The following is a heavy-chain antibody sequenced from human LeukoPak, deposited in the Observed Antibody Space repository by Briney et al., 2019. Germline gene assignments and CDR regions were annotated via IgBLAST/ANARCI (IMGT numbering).Heavy chain of an antibody. CDR3: ARGPEVIVVRGAEYFQH. CDR2: IYYSGST. J-gene: IGHJ1*01. Sequence: SETLSLTCTVSGGSISSGGYYWSWIRQHPGKGLEWIGYIYYSGSTYYNPSLKSRVTISVDTSKSQFSLKLSSVTAADTAVYYCARGPEVIVVRGAEYFQHWGQGTLVTVSS. D-gene: IGHD3-22*01. CDR1: GGSISSGGYY. V-gene: IGHV4-31*03.